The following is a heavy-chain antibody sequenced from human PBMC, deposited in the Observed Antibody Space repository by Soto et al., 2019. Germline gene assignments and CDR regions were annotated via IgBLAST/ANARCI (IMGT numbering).Heavy chain of an antibody. CDR2: IWYDGSNK. V-gene: IGHV3-33*01. CDR1: GFTFSSYG. Sequence: PGGSLRLSCAAPGFTFSSYGMHWVRQAPGKGLEWVAVIWYDGSNKYYADSVKGRFTISRDNSKNTLYLQMNSLRAEDTAVYYCAREDYYGSGSYYYYYGMDVWGQGTTVTVSS. J-gene: IGHJ6*02. CDR3: AREDYYGSGSYYYYYGMDV. D-gene: IGHD3-10*01.